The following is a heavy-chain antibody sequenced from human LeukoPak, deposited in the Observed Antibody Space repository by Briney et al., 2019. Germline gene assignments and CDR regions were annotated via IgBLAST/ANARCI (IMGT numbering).Heavy chain of an antibody. CDR2: IYHSGST. CDR3: ARDIPYYYDSSGYFDY. V-gene: IGHV4-38-2*02. Sequence: PSETLSLTCAVSGYFISIGYYWGWIRQPPGKGLEWIGSIYHSGSTYYNPSLKSRVTISVDTSKNQFSLKLSSVTAADTAVYYCARDIPYYYDSSGYFDYWGQGTLVTVSS. CDR1: GYFISIGYY. J-gene: IGHJ4*02. D-gene: IGHD3-22*01.